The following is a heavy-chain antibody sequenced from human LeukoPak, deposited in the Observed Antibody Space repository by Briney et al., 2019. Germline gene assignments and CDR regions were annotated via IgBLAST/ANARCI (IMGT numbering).Heavy chain of an antibody. Sequence: PSETLSLTCTVSGGSISSYYWSWIRQPAGKGLEWIGRIYTSGSTNYNPPLKSRVTMSVDTSKNQFSLKLSSVTAADTAVYYCARDAGYCSSTSCYPYWGQGTLVTVSS. D-gene: IGHD2-2*01. CDR2: IYTSGST. V-gene: IGHV4-4*07. J-gene: IGHJ4*02. CDR3: ARDAGYCSSTSCYPY. CDR1: GGSISSYY.